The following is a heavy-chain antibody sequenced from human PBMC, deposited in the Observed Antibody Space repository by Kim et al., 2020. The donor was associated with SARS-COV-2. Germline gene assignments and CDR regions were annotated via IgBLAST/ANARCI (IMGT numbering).Heavy chain of an antibody. J-gene: IGHJ4*02. Sequence: NPSLKSRVTISVDTSKNQFSLKLSSVTAADTALYYCARLSGFYLYYFDYWGQGTLVTVSS. V-gene: IGHV4-39*01. CDR3: ARLSGFYLYYFDY. D-gene: IGHD3-22*01.